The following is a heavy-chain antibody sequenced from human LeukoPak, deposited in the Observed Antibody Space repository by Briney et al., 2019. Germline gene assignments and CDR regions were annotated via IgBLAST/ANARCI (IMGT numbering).Heavy chain of an antibody. Sequence: SQTLSLTCTVSGGSISSGDYYWSWIRQPPGKGLEWIGYIYYSGSTYYNPSLKSRVTISVDTSKNQFSLKLCSVTAADTAVYYCARGGITGIPGAFDIWGQGTMVTVSS. J-gene: IGHJ3*02. CDR3: ARGGITGIPGAFDI. D-gene: IGHD1-20*01. CDR2: IYYSGST. CDR1: GGSISSGDYY. V-gene: IGHV4-30-4*01.